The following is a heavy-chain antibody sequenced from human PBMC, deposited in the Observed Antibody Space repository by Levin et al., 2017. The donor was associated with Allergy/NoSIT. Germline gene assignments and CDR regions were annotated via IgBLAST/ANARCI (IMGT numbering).Heavy chain of an antibody. CDR3: ARDYFGSRKSWVAFDI. D-gene: IGHD3-10*01. Sequence: PAASVKVSCAASGFTVSSDYMNWVRQAPGKGLEWVSLIKSGDNTYYADSVKGRFTISRDNSKNTLYLQMNSLRAEDTAIYYCARDYFGSRKSWVAFDIWGQGTMVTVSS. CDR1: GFTVSSDY. J-gene: IGHJ3*02. CDR2: IKSGDNT. V-gene: IGHV3-53*01.